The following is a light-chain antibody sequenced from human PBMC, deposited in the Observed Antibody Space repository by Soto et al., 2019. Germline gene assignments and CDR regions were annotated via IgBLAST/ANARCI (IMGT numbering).Light chain of an antibody. CDR2: GAS. V-gene: IGKV3-15*01. CDR3: QQYNNWYLT. Sequence: EIVMTQSPATLSVSPGERAILSCRASQSVSSNLAWYQQKPSRAPRLLIYGASTRATGIPARFSGSGSGTEFTLTISSLQSEDFAVYYCQQYNNWYLTFGQGTKVEIK. CDR1: QSVSSN. J-gene: IGKJ1*01.